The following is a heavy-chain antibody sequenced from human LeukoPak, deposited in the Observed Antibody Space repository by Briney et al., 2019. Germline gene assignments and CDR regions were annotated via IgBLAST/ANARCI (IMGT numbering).Heavy chain of an antibody. Sequence: GGSLRLSCATSGFTFNTFGMHWVRQAPGKGLEWVSYITGSATTTYYADSVKGRFTISRDNGKNSLYLQMNSLRAEDTSVYYCARDVGYRSWFDPWGQGTLVIVSS. CDR1: GFTFNTFG. J-gene: IGHJ5*02. D-gene: IGHD5-18*01. CDR2: ITGSATTT. V-gene: IGHV3-48*01. CDR3: ARDVGYRSWFDP.